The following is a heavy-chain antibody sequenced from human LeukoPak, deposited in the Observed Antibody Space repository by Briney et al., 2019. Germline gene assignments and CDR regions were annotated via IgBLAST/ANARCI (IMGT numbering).Heavy chain of an antibody. D-gene: IGHD1-1*01. CDR3: ARSGTGPFDF. CDR2: ISRSATTI. CDR1: GFTFSSYE. V-gene: IGHV3-48*03. J-gene: IGHJ4*02. Sequence: GGSLRLSCAASGFTFSSYEINWVRQAPGRGPEWVSYISRSATTIYYADSVKGRFIISRDNAKNSLYLQMNSLRVEDTAVYYCARSGTGPFDFWGQGTLVTVSS.